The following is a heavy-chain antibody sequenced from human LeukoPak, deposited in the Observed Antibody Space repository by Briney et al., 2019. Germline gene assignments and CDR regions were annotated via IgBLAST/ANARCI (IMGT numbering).Heavy chain of an antibody. CDR2: IYSGGST. V-gene: IGHV3-53*04. Sequence: PGGSLRLSCAASGFTVSSNYMSWVRQAPGKGLEWVSVIYSGGSTYYADSVKGRFTISRHNSKNTLYLQMNSLRAEDTAVYYCAGGYCSGGSCYSAIDYWGQGTLVTVSS. D-gene: IGHD2-15*01. CDR1: GFTVSSNY. CDR3: AGGYCSGGSCYSAIDY. J-gene: IGHJ4*02.